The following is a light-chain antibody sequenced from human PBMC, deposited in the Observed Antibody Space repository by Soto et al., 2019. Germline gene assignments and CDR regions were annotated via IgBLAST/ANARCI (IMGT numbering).Light chain of an antibody. J-gene: IGKJ3*01. Sequence: EVVLTQSPGTLSLSQGESATLSCRASQSISSSYFAWYQQNPGQAPRLLIYASSSRATGIPDRFSGGGSGTHFTLTISRLEPEDYAVYFCHQHGTSPFTFGPGTKVDV. V-gene: IGKV3-20*01. CDR2: ASS. CDR1: QSISSSY. CDR3: HQHGTSPFT.